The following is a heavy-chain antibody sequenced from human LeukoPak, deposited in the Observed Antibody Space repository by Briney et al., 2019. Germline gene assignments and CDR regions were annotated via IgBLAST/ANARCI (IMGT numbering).Heavy chain of an antibody. V-gene: IGHV4-59*01. CDR2: IYYSGST. CDR3: VRDGGPIEY. D-gene: IGHD3-10*01. Sequence: SETLSLTCTVSGDSISSYYWSWIRQPPGKGLEWIGYIYYSGSTNYNPSLKSRVTISVDTSKNQFSLQLTSVTAADTAVYYCVRDGGPIEYWGQGILVTVSS. CDR1: GDSISSYY. J-gene: IGHJ4*02.